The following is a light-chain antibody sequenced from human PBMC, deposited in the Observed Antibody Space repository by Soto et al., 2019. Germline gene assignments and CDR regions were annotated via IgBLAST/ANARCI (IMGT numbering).Light chain of an antibody. V-gene: IGKV3-11*01. CDR1: QSVSSY. CDR2: DAS. CDR3: QQRSNWPIT. J-gene: IGKJ5*01. Sequence: EIVLTQSPATLSLSPGERATLSCRTSQSVSSYFAWYQQKPGRAPRLLIYDASNRATGIPARFIGSGSGTDFTLTISRLEPDDFAVYYCQQRSNWPITFGQGTRLEIK.